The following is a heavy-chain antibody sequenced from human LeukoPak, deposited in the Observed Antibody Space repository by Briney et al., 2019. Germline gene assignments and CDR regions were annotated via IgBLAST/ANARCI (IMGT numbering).Heavy chain of an antibody. D-gene: IGHD6-13*01. CDR3: AKVGSSSPKVEFDY. V-gene: IGHV3-7*01. CDR1: GFTFNSYW. J-gene: IGHJ4*02. Sequence: GGSLRLSCAASGFTFNSYWMSWVRQAPGKGLEWVANIKEDGSEKYYVDSVKGRFTISRDNAKNSLYLQMNSLRAEDTALYYCAKVGSSSPKVEFDYWGQGTLVTVSS. CDR2: IKEDGSEK.